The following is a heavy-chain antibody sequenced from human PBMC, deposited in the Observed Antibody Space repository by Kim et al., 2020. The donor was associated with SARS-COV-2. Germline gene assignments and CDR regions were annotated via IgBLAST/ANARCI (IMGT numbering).Heavy chain of an antibody. Sequence: YIPSLTSQVTISGDTSKNQFSLKLSSVTAADTAVYYCARVPPGEGAFDYWGQGTLVTVSS. V-gene: IGHV4-30-2*05. J-gene: IGHJ4*02. D-gene: IGHD3-16*01. CDR3: ARVPPGEGAFDY.